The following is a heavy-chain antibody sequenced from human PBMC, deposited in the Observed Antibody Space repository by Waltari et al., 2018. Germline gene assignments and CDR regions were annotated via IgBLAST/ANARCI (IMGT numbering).Heavy chain of an antibody. Sequence: EVQLVQSGAEVKKHGATANISCKASGYTFTDYSMPWEQQAPGKGLEWMGRVDPEDGETIYAEKFQGRVTITADTSTDTAYMELSSLRSEDTAVYYCATYSSSWADAFDIWGQGTMVTVSS. D-gene: IGHD6-13*01. CDR3: ATYSSSWADAFDI. J-gene: IGHJ3*02. CDR1: GYTFTDYS. CDR2: VDPEDGET. V-gene: IGHV1-69-2*01.